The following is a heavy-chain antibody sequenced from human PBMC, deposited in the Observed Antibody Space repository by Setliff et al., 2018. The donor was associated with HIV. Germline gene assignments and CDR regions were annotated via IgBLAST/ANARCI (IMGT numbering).Heavy chain of an antibody. CDR2: IYYSGST. J-gene: IGHJ4*02. D-gene: IGHD2-2*01. CDR3: ARGLRYCSSTSCAGFDY. V-gene: IGHV4-59*12. CDR1: GGSISSYY. Sequence: PSETLSLTCTVSGGSISSYYWSWIRQPPGKGLEWIGYIYYSGSTNYNPSLKSRVTISVDTSKNQFSLKLSSVTAADTAVYYCARGLRYCSSTSCAGFDYWGQGTLVTVSS.